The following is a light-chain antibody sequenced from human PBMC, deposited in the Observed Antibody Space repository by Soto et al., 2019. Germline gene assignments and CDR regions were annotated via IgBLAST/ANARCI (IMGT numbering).Light chain of an antibody. Sequence: QSVLTQPPSVSAAPGQKVAIPCSGNSSNIGNNYVSWYQHVPGTAPKLLIFENNERPSGIPDRFSGSKSGTSATLGITGLQTGDEADYYCGTWDSSLSAGRVFGGGTKLTVL. CDR1: SSNIGNNY. J-gene: IGLJ3*02. CDR2: ENN. CDR3: GTWDSSLSAGRV. V-gene: IGLV1-51*02.